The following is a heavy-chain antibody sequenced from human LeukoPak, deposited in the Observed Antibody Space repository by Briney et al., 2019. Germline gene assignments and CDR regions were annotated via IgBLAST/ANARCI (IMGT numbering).Heavy chain of an antibody. D-gene: IGHD6-19*01. CDR3: ARRLRYSSGWSDHYYYGMDV. CDR1: GYSFTSYW. CDR2: IYPGDSDT. Sequence: GESLKISCKGSGYSFTSYWIGWVRQMPGKGLEWMGIIYPGDSDTRYSPSFQGQVTISADKSISTAYLQWSSLKASDTAMYYCARRLRYSSGWSDHYYYGMDVWGQGTTVTVSS. J-gene: IGHJ6*02. V-gene: IGHV5-51*01.